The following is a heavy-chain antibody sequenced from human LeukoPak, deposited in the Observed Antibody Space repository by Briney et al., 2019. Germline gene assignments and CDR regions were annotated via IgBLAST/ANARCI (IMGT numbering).Heavy chain of an antibody. CDR1: GVSISSSNW. Sequence: RTSGTLSLTCAVSGVSISSSNWWSWVRQPPGKGLEWIGEIHHSGSTNSNPSLKSRVTISVDKSKNQFSLKLSSVTVADTALYYCACKTTTAVGTCDYWGQGTQVTVSS. CDR3: ACKTTTAVGTCDY. V-gene: IGHV4-4*02. D-gene: IGHD6-13*01. CDR2: IHHSGST. J-gene: IGHJ4*02.